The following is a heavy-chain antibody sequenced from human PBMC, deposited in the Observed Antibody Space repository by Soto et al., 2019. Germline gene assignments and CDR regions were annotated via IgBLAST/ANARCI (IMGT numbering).Heavy chain of an antibody. J-gene: IGHJ5*01. CDR2: MNPKSGNT. V-gene: IGHV1-8*01. CDR3: AHSPSRAERTDYVGGWCDS. Sequence: QVQLVQSGAEVKEPGASVRVSCKASGYTFINYDIHWVRQAPGQGLEWMGWMNPKSGNTGYGQKFEGRVPMTRNTSISTAYMEMSSLRSEDTAVYYCAHSPSRAERTDYVGGWCDSWGQGTLVTVSS. CDR1: GYTFINYD. D-gene: IGHD4-17*01.